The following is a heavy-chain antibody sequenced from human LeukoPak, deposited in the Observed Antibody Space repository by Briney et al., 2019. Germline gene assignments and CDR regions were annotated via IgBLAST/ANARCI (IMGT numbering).Heavy chain of an antibody. CDR1: GFTFSNEW. Sequence: PGGSLRLSCAASGFTFSNEWMSWVRQAPGKGLEWVGRIKREIDGGTTEYAAPVKGRFTISRDDSKNMLYLQMGSLKTDDRAVYYCTSIGFWGQGALVTVSS. V-gene: IGHV3-15*01. CDR2: IKREIDGGTT. D-gene: IGHD2-15*01. J-gene: IGHJ4*02. CDR3: TSIGF.